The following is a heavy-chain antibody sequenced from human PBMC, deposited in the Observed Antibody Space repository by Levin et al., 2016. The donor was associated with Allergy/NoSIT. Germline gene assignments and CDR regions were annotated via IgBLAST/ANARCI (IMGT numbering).Heavy chain of an antibody. CDR2: INAGNGNT. Sequence: WVRQAPGQRLEWMGWINAGNGNTKYSQKFQGRVTITRDTSASTAYMELSRLKSEDTAVYYCAGLSSGYDYWGQGTLVTVSS. J-gene: IGHJ4*02. V-gene: IGHV1-3*01. CDR3: AGLSSGYDY. D-gene: IGHD5-12*01.